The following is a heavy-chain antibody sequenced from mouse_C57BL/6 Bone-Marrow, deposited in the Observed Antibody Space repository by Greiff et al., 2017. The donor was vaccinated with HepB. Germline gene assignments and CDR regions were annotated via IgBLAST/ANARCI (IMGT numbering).Heavy chain of an antibody. J-gene: IGHJ4*01. CDR3: ARDTRRDYAMDY. V-gene: IGHV1-4*01. CDR1: GYTFTSYT. D-gene: IGHD3-3*01. CDR2: INPSSGYT. Sequence: QVQLQQSGAELARPGASVKMSCKASGYTFTSYTMHWVKQRPGQGLEWIGYINPSSGYTKYNQKFKDKATLTADKSSSTAYMQLSSLTSEDSAVYYCARDTRRDYAMDYWGQGTSVTVSS.